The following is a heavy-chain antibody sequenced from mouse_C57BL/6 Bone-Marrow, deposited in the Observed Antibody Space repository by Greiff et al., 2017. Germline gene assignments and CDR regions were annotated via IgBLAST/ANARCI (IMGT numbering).Heavy chain of an antibody. CDR1: GYTFTSYG. J-gene: IGHJ1*03. CDR2: IYTRSGNT. V-gene: IGHV1-81*01. D-gene: IGHD3-3*01. CDR3: ARREGDYFDV. Sequence: QVQLQQSGAELARPGASVKLSCKASGYTFTSYGISWVKQRTGQGLEWIGEIYTRSGNTYYNEKFKGKATLSADKYTSTVYMELRSLTSEDSAVYLCARREGDYFDVWGTGTTVTVSS.